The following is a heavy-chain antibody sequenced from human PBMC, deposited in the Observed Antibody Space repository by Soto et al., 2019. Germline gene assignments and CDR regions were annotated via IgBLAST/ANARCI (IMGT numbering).Heavy chain of an antibody. D-gene: IGHD4-17*01. V-gene: IGHV3-11*01. CDR2: ISSSGSTI. CDR3: ARVSPTTLGWGDYWDYYYYYMDV. J-gene: IGHJ6*03. Sequence: GGSLRLSCAASGFTFSDYYMSWIRQAPGKGLEWVSYISSSGSTIYYTDSVKGRFTISRDNAKNSLYLQMNSLRAEDTAVYYCARVSPTTLGWGDYWDYYYYYMDVWGKGTTVTVSS. CDR1: GFTFSDYY.